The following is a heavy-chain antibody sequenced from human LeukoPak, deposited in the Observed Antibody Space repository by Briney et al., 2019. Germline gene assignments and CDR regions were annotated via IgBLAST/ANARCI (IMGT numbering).Heavy chain of an antibody. J-gene: IGHJ4*02. CDR3: ARDADWGRYDC. Sequence: GETLRLSCAASGFTFSSYGMNWGRQAPGKGLEWVSGIGGSGGTTTYYADSVKGRFTNSRDNSKNTLHLQMNSLRADDTAVFYCARDADWGRYDCWGQGTLVTVSS. D-gene: IGHD7-27*01. CDR1: GFTFSSYG. V-gene: IGHV3-23*01. CDR2: IGGSGGTTT.